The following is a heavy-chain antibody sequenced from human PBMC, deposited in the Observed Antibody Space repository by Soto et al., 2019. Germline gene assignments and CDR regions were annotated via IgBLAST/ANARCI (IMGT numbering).Heavy chain of an antibody. CDR1: GVTFSSYA. D-gene: IGHD3-3*01. Sequence: GGSLRISCAAAGVTFSSYAIHWVRQAPGKGLEWVAVISYDGSNKYYADSVKGRFTISRDNSKNTVFLQMNSLRAEDTAVYYCAITGAGYYTVWGQGTPVTVYS. CDR3: AITGAGYYTV. CDR2: ISYDGSNK. V-gene: IGHV3-30*14. J-gene: IGHJ4*02.